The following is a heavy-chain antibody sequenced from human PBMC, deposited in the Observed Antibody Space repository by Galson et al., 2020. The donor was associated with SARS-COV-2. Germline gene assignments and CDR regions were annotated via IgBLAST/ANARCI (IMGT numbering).Heavy chain of an antibody. Sequence: GESLKISCAASGFTFSSYRMNWVRQAPGKGLEWVSSISSSSSDIYYADSVKGRFTISRDNAKKSLYLQMNSLRAEDTAVYYCARDLGYYDSSGYYYDLWYFDLWGRGTLVTVSS. CDR3: ARDLGYYDSSGYYYDLWYFDL. CDR1: GFTFSSYR. D-gene: IGHD3-22*01. V-gene: IGHV3-21*01. CDR2: ISSSSSDI. J-gene: IGHJ2*01.